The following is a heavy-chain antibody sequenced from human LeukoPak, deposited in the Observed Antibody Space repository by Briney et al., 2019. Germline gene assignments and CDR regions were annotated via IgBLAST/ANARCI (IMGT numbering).Heavy chain of an antibody. CDR1: GGSISSYY. D-gene: IGHD3-22*01. CDR2: IYYSGST. V-gene: IGHV4-59*01. J-gene: IGHJ4*02. Sequence: PSETLSLTCTVSGGSISSYYWSWIRQPPGKGLEWIGYIYYSGSTNYNPSLKSRVTISVDTSKNQFSLKLSSVTAADTAVYYCARVGPPTYYYDSSGYFDSGYYFDYWGQGTLVTVSS. CDR3: ARVGPPTYYYDSSGYFDSGYYFDY.